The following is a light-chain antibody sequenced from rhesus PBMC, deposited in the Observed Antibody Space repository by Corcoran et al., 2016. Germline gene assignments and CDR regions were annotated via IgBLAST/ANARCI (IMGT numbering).Light chain of an antibody. V-gene: IGKV3-35*01. CDR1: QSVSS. CDR2: DSS. CDR3: HQTSNWPR. Sequence: IVVTQSPATLSLSPGEGGTLSCRASQSVSSLAGYQQKHGQAPRLLTYDSSNRSTGIPVRFRGSGSGTEFTLTFSSLVPEDVEVYFCHQTSNWPRFGQGTKVEIK. J-gene: IGKJ2*01.